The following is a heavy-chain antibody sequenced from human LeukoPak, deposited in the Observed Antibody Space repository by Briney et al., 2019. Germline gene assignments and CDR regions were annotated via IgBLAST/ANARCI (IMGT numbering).Heavy chain of an antibody. Sequence: GGSLRLSCAASGFTFSSYSMNWVRQAPGKGLEWVSSISSNSSYIYYADSVKGRFTISRDNAKNSLYLQMNSLRAEDTAVYYCARDRKGGVYFDYWGQGTLVTVSS. D-gene: IGHD3-16*01. CDR3: ARDRKGGVYFDY. CDR1: GFTFSSYS. CDR2: ISSNSSYI. V-gene: IGHV3-21*01. J-gene: IGHJ4*02.